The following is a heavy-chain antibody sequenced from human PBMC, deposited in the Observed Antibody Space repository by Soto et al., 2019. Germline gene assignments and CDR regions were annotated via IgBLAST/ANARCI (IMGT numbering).Heavy chain of an antibody. CDR3: ARGSGTTTRLFKDYYYMDV. J-gene: IGHJ6*03. D-gene: IGHD3-10*01. CDR2: INHSGST. CDR1: GGSFSGYY. V-gene: IGHV4-34*01. Sequence: QVQLQQWGAGLLKPSETLSLTCAVYGGSFSGYYWSWIRQPPGKGLEWIGEINHSGSTNYNPSLKSRVTISVDTSKNQFSLKLSSVTAADTAVYYCARGSGTTTRLFKDYYYMDVWGKGTTVTVSS.